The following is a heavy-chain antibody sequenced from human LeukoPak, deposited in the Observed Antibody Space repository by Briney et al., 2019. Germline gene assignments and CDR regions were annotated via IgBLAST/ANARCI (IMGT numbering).Heavy chain of an antibody. J-gene: IGHJ4*02. Sequence: ASVKVSCKASGYTFTSYGISWVRQAPGQGLECMGWISAYNGNTNYAQKLQGRVTMTTDTSTSTAYMELRSLRSDDTAVYYCARDENYYDSSGRVRGFDYWGQGTLVTVSS. D-gene: IGHD3-22*01. CDR3: ARDENYYDSSGRVRGFDY. V-gene: IGHV1-18*01. CDR2: ISAYNGNT. CDR1: GYTFTSYG.